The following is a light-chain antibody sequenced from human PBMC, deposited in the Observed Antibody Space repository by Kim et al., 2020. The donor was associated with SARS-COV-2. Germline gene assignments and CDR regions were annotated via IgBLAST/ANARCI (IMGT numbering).Light chain of an antibody. CDR1: TSDLGSNY. CDR2: RNN. V-gene: IGLV1-47*01. J-gene: IGLJ3*02. Sequence: GQRVTISCSGSTSDLGSNYVYWYQQLPGTAPTLLIYRNNQRPSGVPDRFSVSKSGTSASLAISGLRSDDEADYYCATWDDSLNGPVFGGGTQLTVL. CDR3: ATWDDSLNGPV.